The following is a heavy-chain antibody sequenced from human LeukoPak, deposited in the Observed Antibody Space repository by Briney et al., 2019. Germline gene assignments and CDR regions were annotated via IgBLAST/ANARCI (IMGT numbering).Heavy chain of an antibody. D-gene: IGHD3-3*01. J-gene: IGHJ4*02. CDR1: GYSFTSYW. V-gene: IGHV5-51*01. Sequence: GESLKISCKGSGYSFTSYWIGWVRQMPGKGLEWMGIIYPGDSDTRYSPSFQGQVTISADKSISTAYLQWSSLKASDAAIYYCARHGPQGASFGVVTHSDYWGQGTLVTVSS. CDR2: IYPGDSDT. CDR3: ARHGPQGASFGVVTHSDY.